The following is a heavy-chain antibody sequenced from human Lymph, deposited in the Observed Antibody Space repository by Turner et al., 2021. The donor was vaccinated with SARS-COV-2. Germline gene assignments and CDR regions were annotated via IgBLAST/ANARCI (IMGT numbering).Heavy chain of an antibody. J-gene: IGHJ4*02. CDR1: GFTFSSYA. CDR3: AKDRFTLSSGWEDY. Sequence: EVQLLESGGGLVQPGGSLRLSCAASGFTFSSYAMSWVRQAPGEGLEWVSGISGSGGTTHYADSVKGRFTISRDNSKNTLYLQMNSLRAEDTAVYYCAKDRFTLSSGWEDYWGQGTLVTVSS. CDR2: ISGSGGTT. V-gene: IGHV3-23*01. D-gene: IGHD6-19*01.